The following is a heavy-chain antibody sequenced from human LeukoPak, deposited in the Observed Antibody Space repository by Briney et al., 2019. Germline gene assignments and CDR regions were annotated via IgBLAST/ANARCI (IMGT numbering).Heavy chain of an antibody. V-gene: IGHV3-9*01. D-gene: IGHD1/OR15-1a*01. J-gene: IGHJ4*02. CDR2: ISWNSGSI. Sequence: GGSLRLSCAASGFTFDDYGMHWVRQAPGKGLEWVSGISWNSGSIAYTDSVKGRFTISRDNAKNSLYLQMNSLRAEDTALYYCAKARSTNWYTPPDYWGQGTLVTVSS. CDR1: GFTFDDYG. CDR3: AKARSTNWYTPPDY.